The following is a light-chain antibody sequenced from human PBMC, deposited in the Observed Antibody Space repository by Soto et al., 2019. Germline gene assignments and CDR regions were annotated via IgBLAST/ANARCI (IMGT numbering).Light chain of an antibody. Sequence: EVVLTQSPGTVSLSPGERATLSCRASQSVTSNYLAWYQQKPGQAPRLLIYAASSRATGIPDRFSGSGSVTDLTISISRLEPEDFAVYYCQQYGSSMTWTFGQGTKVEIK. J-gene: IGKJ1*01. V-gene: IGKV3-20*01. CDR2: AAS. CDR1: QSVTSNY. CDR3: QQYGSSMTWT.